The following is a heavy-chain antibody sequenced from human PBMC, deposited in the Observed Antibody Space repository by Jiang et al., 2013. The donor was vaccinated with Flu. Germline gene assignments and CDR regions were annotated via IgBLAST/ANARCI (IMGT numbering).Heavy chain of an antibody. CDR3: VRDGSLYCSRTSCHSGRYYYGMDV. V-gene: IGHV3-11*01. CDR1: SDFY. Sequence: SDFYMSWIRQAPGKGLEWVSYINSDSTMYYADSVKGRFTISRDNAKNSLYLQMNSLTADDTGVYYCVRDGSLYCSRTSCHSGRYYYGMDVWGQGTTVTVSS. CDR2: INSDSTM. J-gene: IGHJ6*02. D-gene: IGHD2-2*01.